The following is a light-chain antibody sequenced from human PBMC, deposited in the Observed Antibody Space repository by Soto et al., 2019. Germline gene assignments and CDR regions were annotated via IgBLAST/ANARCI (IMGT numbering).Light chain of an antibody. V-gene: IGKV3-15*01. CDR3: QQYNNWPWT. J-gene: IGKJ1*01. Sequence: EIVMTQSPATLSVSPGERATLSCRASQSVSNNLVWYQQKPGQAPRLLIYGASTRATGIPARFSGSGSGTEITLTISSLQSQDFVVYYCQQYNNWPWTFGQGTKVQIK. CDR2: GAS. CDR1: QSVSNN.